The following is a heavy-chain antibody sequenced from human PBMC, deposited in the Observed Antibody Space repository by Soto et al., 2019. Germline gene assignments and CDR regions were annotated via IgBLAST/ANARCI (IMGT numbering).Heavy chain of an antibody. D-gene: IGHD6-6*01. Sequence: QLQLQESGPGLVKPSETLSLTCTVSGGSISSSSYYWGWIRQPPGKGLEWIGSIYYSRSTYYNPSLKSRVTIYVETSKMRFSLKLSSVTAADTAVYYCAREYSSSLDYWGQGTLVTVSS. J-gene: IGHJ4*02. CDR2: IYYSRST. CDR3: AREYSSSLDY. V-gene: IGHV4-39*01. CDR1: GGSISSSSYY.